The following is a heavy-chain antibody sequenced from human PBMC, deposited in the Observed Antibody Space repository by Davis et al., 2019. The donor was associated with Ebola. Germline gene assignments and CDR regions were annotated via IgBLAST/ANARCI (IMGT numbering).Heavy chain of an antibody. V-gene: IGHV4-30-2*01. CDR3: ARQSYDFWSGSLSKYNWFDP. CDR2: IYHSGST. D-gene: IGHD3-3*01. CDR1: GGSISSGGYS. Sequence: SETLSLTCAVSGGSISSGGYSWSWIRQPPGKGLAWIGYIYHSGSTYYNPSLKSRVTISVDRSKNQFSLKLSSVTAADTAVYYCARQSYDFWSGSLSKYNWFDPWGQGTLVTVSS. J-gene: IGHJ5*02.